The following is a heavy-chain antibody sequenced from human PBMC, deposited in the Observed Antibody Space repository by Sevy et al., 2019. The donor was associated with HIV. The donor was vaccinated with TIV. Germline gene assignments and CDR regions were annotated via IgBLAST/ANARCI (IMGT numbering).Heavy chain of an antibody. V-gene: IGHV3-30*02. J-gene: IGHJ4*02. CDR3: AKNMASAGTGGFDY. D-gene: IGHD6-13*01. CDR1: GFTFSYYG. Sequence: GGSLRLSCTASGFTFSYYGMHWVRQAPGKGLEWVAFIGYDGTDKYYSESVKGRFAISRDNSKNTVFLEMNSLRTDDTAIYYCAKNMASAGTGGFDYWGQGALVTVSS. CDR2: IGYDGTDK.